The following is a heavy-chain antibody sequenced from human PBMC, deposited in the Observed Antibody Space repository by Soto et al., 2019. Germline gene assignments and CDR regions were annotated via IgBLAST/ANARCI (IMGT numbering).Heavy chain of an antibody. CDR2: IYPGDSDT. Sequence: GESLKISCKGSGYSFTSYWIGWLRQMPGKGLEWMGIIYPGDSDTRYSPSFQGQVTISADKSISTAYLQWSSLKASDTAMYYCARAGLEILPNYYYFGTDVRGQGTKVTVSS. D-gene: IGHD1-7*01. CDR1: GYSFTSYW. J-gene: IGHJ6*02. V-gene: IGHV5-51*01. CDR3: ARAGLEILPNYYYFGTDV.